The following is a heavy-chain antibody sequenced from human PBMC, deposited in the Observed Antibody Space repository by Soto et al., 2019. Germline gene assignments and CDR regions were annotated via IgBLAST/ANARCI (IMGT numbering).Heavy chain of an antibody. CDR2: INYSGTT. CDR1: GGSFSGYY. CDR3: ARDTVLARAARGQLAY. V-gene: IGHV4-34*01. Sequence: SETLSLTCAVYGGSFSGYYWSWIRQPPGKGLEWIGEINYSGTTNYNPSLKSRVTISVDTSKNQFSLKLSSVTAADTAVYYCARDTVLARAARGQLAYWGQGTLVTVSS. J-gene: IGHJ4*02. D-gene: IGHD2-2*01.